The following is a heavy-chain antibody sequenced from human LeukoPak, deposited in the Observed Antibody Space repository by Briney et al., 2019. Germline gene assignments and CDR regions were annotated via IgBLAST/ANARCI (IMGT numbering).Heavy chain of an antibody. J-gene: IGHJ4*02. CDR1: GGTFSSYA. CDR2: IIPIFDTA. V-gene: IGHV1-69*13. Sequence: ASVKVSCKASGGTFSSYAISWVRQAPGQGLEWMGGIIPIFDTAHYAQKLQGRVTITADESANTVFMELSSLRSGDTAVYYCARGFSSSWSYFDYWGQGTLVTVSS. D-gene: IGHD6-13*01. CDR3: ARGFSSSWSYFDY.